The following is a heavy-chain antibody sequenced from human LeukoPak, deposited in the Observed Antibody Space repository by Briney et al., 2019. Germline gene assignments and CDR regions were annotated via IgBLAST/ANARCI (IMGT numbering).Heavy chain of an antibody. V-gene: IGHV4-38-2*02. CDR1: GYSISSGYF. CDR2: IYHSGSS. CDR3: ARGELLLDAFDI. J-gene: IGHJ3*02. Sequence: PSETLSLTCTVSGYSISSGYFWGWIRQPPGKGLEWIGSIYHSGSSYYNPSLNSRVTISVDTSKNQFSLKLSSVTAADTAVYYCARGELLLDAFDIWGKGTTVTVSS. D-gene: IGHD1-26*01.